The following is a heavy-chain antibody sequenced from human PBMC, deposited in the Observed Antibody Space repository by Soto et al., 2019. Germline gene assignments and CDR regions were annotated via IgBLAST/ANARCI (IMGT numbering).Heavy chain of an antibody. Sequence: QVQLVESGGGVVQPGRSLRLSCAASGFTFSGYGMDWVRQAPGKGLEWVAVISYDGNRKYYAESVKGRFIIARDNSKNTLYLQMNNLSPEDTAVYYCAKDGPTTVTTFYFDSWGQGTLVTVSS. CDR2: ISYDGNRK. J-gene: IGHJ4*02. CDR1: GFTFSGYG. D-gene: IGHD4-17*01. CDR3: AKDGPTTVTTFYFDS. V-gene: IGHV3-30*18.